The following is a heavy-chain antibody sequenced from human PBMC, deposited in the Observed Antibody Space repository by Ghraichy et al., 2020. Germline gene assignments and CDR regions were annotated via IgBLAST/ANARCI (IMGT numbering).Heavy chain of an antibody. V-gene: IGHV4-59*08. J-gene: IGHJ6*02. CDR1: GGSISSYY. CDR2: IYYSGST. CDR3: AGGHGSGSYYNRLGMDV. Sequence: TCTVSGGSISSYYWSWIRQPPGKGLEWIGYIYYSGSTNYNPSLKSRVTISVDTSKNQFSLKLSSVTAADTAVYYCAGGHGSGSYYNRLGMDVWGQGTTVTVSS. D-gene: IGHD3-10*01.